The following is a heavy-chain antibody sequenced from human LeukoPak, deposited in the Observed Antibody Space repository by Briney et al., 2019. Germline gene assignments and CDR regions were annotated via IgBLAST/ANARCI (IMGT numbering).Heavy chain of an antibody. D-gene: IGHD3-10*01. Sequence: SETLSLTCTVSGGSISSGGYYWSWIRQHPGKGLEWIGYIYYSGSTYYNPSRKSRVTISVDTSKNQFSLKLSSVTAADTAVYYCARESLQWFGESYYYYGMDVWGQGTTVTVSS. CDR1: GGSISSGGYY. CDR2: IYYSGST. CDR3: ARESLQWFGESYYYYGMDV. V-gene: IGHV4-31*03. J-gene: IGHJ6*02.